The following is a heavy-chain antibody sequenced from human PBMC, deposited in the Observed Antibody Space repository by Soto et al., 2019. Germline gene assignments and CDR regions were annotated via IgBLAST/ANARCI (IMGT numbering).Heavy chain of an antibody. V-gene: IGHV3-33*01. CDR2: IWYDGSNK. CDR3: ARGEQWLAPPDAFDI. J-gene: IGHJ3*02. Sequence: QVQLVESGGGVVQPGRSLRLSCAASGFTFSSYGMHWVRQAPGKGLEWVAVIWYDGSNKYYADSVKGRFTISRDNSKNPLYLQMNSLRAEDTAVYYCARGEQWLAPPDAFDIWGQGTMVTVSS. CDR1: GFTFSSYG. D-gene: IGHD6-19*01.